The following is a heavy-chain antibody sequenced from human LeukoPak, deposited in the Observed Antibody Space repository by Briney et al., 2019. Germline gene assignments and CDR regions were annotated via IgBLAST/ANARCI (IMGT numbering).Heavy chain of an antibody. CDR2: TYYRSKWYN. D-gene: IGHD1-1*01. CDR3: ARRNGRLEFDY. V-gene: IGHV6-1*01. CDR1: GDSVSSNSAA. J-gene: IGHJ4*02. Sequence: SQTLSLTCAISGDSVSSNSAAWHWIRQSPSRGLEWLGRTYYRSKWYNDYAVSVKSRITINPDTSKNQFSLKLSSVTAADTAVYYCARRNGRLEFDYWGQGTLVTVSS.